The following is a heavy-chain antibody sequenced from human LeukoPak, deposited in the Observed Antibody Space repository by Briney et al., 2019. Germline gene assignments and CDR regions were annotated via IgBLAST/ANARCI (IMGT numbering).Heavy chain of an antibody. Sequence: QPGGSLRLSCAASGFTFSSYGMHWVRQAPGKGLEWVAVISYDGSNKYYADSVKGRFTISRDNSKNTLYLQTDSLRAEDTAVYYCAKGRIIWNAGYYWFDPWGRGTLVTVSS. V-gene: IGHV3-30*18. J-gene: IGHJ5*02. CDR2: ISYDGSNK. CDR3: AKGRIIWNAGYYWFDP. D-gene: IGHD1-1*01. CDR1: GFTFSSYG.